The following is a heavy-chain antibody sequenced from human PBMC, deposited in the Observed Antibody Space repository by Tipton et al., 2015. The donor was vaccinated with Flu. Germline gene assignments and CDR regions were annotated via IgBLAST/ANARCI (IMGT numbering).Heavy chain of an antibody. CDR2: IYHSGTT. Sequence: TLSLTCSVSGASISSGGYSWSWIRQPPGKGLEWVGYIYHSGTTYYNPSLKSRVIISGDRSKNQFSLQLNSVTAEDTAVYYCARSPSYSGSGIYPYYFDDWGQGTLVTVSS. D-gene: IGHD3-10*01. CDR3: ARSPSYSGSGIYPYYFDD. V-gene: IGHV4-30-2*01. CDR1: GASISSGGYS. J-gene: IGHJ4*02.